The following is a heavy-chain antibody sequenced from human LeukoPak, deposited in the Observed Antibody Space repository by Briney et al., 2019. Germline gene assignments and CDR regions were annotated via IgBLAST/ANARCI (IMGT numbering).Heavy chain of an antibody. CDR2: ISAYNGNT. CDR3: ARENGSGSSFLGYYYYYMDV. Sequence: GASVKVSCKASGYTFTGYYMHWVRQAPGQGLEWMGWISAYNGNTNYAQKLQGRVTMTTDTSTSTAYMELRSLRSDDTAVYYCARENGSGSSFLGYYYYYMDVWGKGTTVTISS. CDR1: GYTFTGYY. D-gene: IGHD3-10*01. J-gene: IGHJ6*03. V-gene: IGHV1-18*04.